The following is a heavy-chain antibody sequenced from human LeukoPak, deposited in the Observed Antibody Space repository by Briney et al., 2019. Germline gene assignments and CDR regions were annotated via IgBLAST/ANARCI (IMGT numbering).Heavy chain of an antibody. D-gene: IGHD3-10*01. CDR3: ARGSLGDGSLLIDY. J-gene: IGHJ4*02. V-gene: IGHV3-74*01. CDR1: GFTFNRYW. Sequence: GGSLRLSCAASGFTFNRYWVHWVRQAPGKGLVWVSRINSDGSDITYADSVKGRFTISRDNAKNTVYLQMNRLRAEDTAVYYCARGSLGDGSLLIDYWGQGTLVTVSS. CDR2: INSDGSDI.